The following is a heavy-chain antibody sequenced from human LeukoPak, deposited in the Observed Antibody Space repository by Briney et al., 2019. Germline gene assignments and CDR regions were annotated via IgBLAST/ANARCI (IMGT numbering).Heavy chain of an antibody. CDR2: YIPIFGTS. CDR1: GGTFSSYA. V-gene: IGHV1-69*01. J-gene: IGHJ4*02. CDR3: VREDLQTLDY. Sequence: SVKVSCKASGGTFSSYAISWVRQAPGQGLDWMGGYIPIFGTSNYAQKFRGRVTITADESTSTAFMELSGLRSEDTAMYFCVREDLQTLDYWGQGTLVTVSS. D-gene: IGHD3-3*01.